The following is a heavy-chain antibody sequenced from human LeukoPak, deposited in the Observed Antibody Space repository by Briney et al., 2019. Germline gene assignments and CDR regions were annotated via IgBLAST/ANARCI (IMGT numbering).Heavy chain of an antibody. CDR3: ARADSSGYYPYGMDL. J-gene: IGHJ6*02. CDR2: IKQDGSEK. D-gene: IGHD3-22*01. V-gene: IGHV3-7*01. Sequence: PGGSLRLSCAASGFTFSSYWMSWVRQAPGKGLEWVANIKQDGSEKDYVDSVKGRFTISRDNAKNSLYLQMNSLRAEDTAVYYCARADSSGYYPYGMDLWGQGTTVTVSS. CDR1: GFTFSSYW.